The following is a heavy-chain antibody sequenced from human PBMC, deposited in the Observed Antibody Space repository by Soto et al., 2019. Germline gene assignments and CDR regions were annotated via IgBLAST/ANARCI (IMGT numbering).Heavy chain of an antibody. Sequence: GGSLRLSCAASGFTFSSYAMSWVRQAPGKGLEWVSAISGSGGSTYYADSVKGRFTISRDNSKNTLYLQMNSLRAEDTAVYYCAKGGRSGSYGGFYYYYYMDVWGKGTTVTVSS. CDR3: AKGGRSGSYGGFYYYYYMDV. V-gene: IGHV3-23*01. CDR1: GFTFSSYA. J-gene: IGHJ6*03. D-gene: IGHD3-10*01. CDR2: ISGSGGST.